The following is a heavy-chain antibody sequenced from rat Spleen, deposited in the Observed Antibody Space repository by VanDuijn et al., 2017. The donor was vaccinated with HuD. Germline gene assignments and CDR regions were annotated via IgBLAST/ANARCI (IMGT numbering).Heavy chain of an antibody. D-gene: IGHD1-12*02. CDR3: ARFLITMMAPDA. CDR2: ISYSGST. Sequence: EVQLQESGPGLVKPSQSLSLTCSVTGYSITSNFWGWIRKFPGNKMEWMGYISYSGSTSYNPSLKSRISITRDTSKNQFFLQLNSVTTEDTATYYCARFLITMMAPDAWGQGASVTVSS. V-gene: IGHV3-1*01. CDR1: GYSITSNF. J-gene: IGHJ4*01.